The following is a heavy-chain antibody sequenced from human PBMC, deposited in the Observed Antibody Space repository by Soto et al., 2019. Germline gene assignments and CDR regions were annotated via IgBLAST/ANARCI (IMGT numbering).Heavy chain of an antibody. D-gene: IGHD3-16*02. CDR1: GFTFSSYG. V-gene: IGHV3-33*01. CDR2: IWYDGSNK. J-gene: IGHJ4*02. Sequence: QVQLVESGGGVVQPGRSLRLSCAASGFTFSSYGMHWVRQAPGKGLEWVAVIWYDGSNKYYADSVKGRFTISRDNSKNTLYLQMNSLGAEHTAVYYCARDRSLFAGELSSYPWYWGQGTLVTVSS. CDR3: ARDRSLFAGELSSYPWY.